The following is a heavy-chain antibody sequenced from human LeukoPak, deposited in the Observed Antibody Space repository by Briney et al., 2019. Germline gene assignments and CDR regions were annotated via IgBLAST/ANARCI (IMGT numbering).Heavy chain of an antibody. CDR2: ISGSGGRT. CDR3: AKIRSEVVVAATNY. Sequence: GGSLRLSCAASGFTFSSYAMSWVRQAPGKGLEWVSAISGSGGRTYYADSVKGRFTISRDNTKDTLFLQMDSLRAEDTAVYYCAKIRSEVVVAATNYWGQGTLVSVSS. D-gene: IGHD2-15*01. V-gene: IGHV3-23*01. CDR1: GFTFSSYA. J-gene: IGHJ4*02.